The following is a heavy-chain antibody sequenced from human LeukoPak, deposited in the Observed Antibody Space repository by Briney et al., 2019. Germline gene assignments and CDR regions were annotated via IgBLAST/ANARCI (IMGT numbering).Heavy chain of an antibody. D-gene: IGHD6-19*01. CDR2: ISGSGGST. V-gene: IGHV3-23*01. CDR3: AKVIAVAGIVHDY. J-gene: IGHJ4*02. Sequence: GGSLRLSCAASGFTFSSYAMSWVRQAPGKGLEWVSAISGSGGSTYYADSVRGRFTISRDNSKNTLYLQMNSLRAEDTAVYYCAKVIAVAGIVHDYWGQGTLVTVSS. CDR1: GFTFSSYA.